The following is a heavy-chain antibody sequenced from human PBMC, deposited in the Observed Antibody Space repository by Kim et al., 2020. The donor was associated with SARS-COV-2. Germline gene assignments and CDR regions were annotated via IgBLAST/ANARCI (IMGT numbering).Heavy chain of an antibody. Sequence: GESLKISCKCSGYSFTSYWICWVRQIPGKGLEWMGIIYPGDSDTRYSPSFQGQVTISADKSISTAYLQWSSLKASDTAMYYCARGLGDGIWLSLPMDGWGQGTTVTVSS. CDR1: GYSFTSYW. CDR2: IYPGDSDT. CDR3: ARGLGDGIWLSLPMDG. D-gene: IGHD3-22*01. J-gene: IGHJ6*02. V-gene: IGHV5-51*01.